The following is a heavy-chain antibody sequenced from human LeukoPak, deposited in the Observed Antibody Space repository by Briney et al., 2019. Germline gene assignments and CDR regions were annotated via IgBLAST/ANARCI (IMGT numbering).Heavy chain of an antibody. J-gene: IGHJ5*02. CDR2: IHYSGST. D-gene: IGHD5-12*01. CDR1: GGSISSYY. CDR3: ARSPATIWFDP. Sequence: PSETLSLTCTVSGGSISSYYWSWIRQPPGKGLEWIGYIHYSGSTNYNPSLKRRVTISVDTSKNQFSLKLSSVTAADTAVYYCARSPATIWFDPWGQGTLVTVSS. V-gene: IGHV4-59*08.